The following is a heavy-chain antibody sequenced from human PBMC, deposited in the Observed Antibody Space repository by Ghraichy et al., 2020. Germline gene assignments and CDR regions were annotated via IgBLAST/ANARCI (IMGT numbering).Heavy chain of an antibody. J-gene: IGHJ6*02. CDR2: IYYSGST. CDR3: ARDHIVVVPAANAYYYYYYGMDV. Sequence: SETLSLTCTVSGGSISSYYWSWIRQPPGKGLEWIGYIYYSGSTNYNPSLKSRVTISVDTSKNQFSLKLSSVTAADTAVYYCARDHIVVVPAANAYYYYYYGMDVWGQGTTVTVSS. D-gene: IGHD2-2*01. V-gene: IGHV4-59*01. CDR1: GGSISSYY.